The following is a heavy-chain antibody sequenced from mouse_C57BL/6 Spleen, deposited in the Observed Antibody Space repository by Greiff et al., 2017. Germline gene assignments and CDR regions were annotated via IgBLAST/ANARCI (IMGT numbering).Heavy chain of an antibody. CDR2: IDPSDSYT. J-gene: IGHJ4*01. CDR1: GYTFTSYW. Sequence: QVQLQQPGAELVMPGASVKLSCKASGYTFTSYWMHWVKQRPGQGLEWIGEIDPSDSYTNYNQKFKGKSTLTVDKSSSTAYMQLSNLTSEDSAVYYCARFAGGYAMDYWGQGTSVTVSS. V-gene: IGHV1-69*01. CDR3: ARFAGGYAMDY.